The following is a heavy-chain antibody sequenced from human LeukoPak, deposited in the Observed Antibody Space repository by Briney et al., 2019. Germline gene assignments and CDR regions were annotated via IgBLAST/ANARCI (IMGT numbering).Heavy chain of an antibody. CDR2: INSDGRST. Sequence: GGSLRLSCVASGFTFTNYGMMWVRQAPGKGLVWVSYINSDGRSTTYADSVMGRFTISRDNAKNTLYLQMSSLRAEDTAMYYCARNSNGMSNWGQGTLVIVSS. J-gene: IGHJ4*02. V-gene: IGHV3-74*01. CDR1: GFTFTNYG. D-gene: IGHD2-8*01. CDR3: ARNSNGMSN.